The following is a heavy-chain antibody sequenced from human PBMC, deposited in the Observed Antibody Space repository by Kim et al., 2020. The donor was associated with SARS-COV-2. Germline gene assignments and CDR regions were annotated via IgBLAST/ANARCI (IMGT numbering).Heavy chain of an antibody. V-gene: IGHV4-59*01. CDR3: ASFSAAEPA. Sequence: SETLSLTCTVSGGSISSYYWSWIRQPPGKGLEWIGYIYYSGSTNYNPSLKSRVTISVDTSKNQFSLKLSSVTAADTAVYYCASFSAAEPAWGQGTLVTVS. D-gene: IGHD6-13*01. J-gene: IGHJ4*02. CDR2: IYYSGST. CDR1: GGSISSYY.